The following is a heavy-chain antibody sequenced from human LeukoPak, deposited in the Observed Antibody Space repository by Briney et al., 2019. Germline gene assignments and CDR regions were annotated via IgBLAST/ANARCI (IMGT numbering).Heavy chain of an antibody. Sequence: SETLSLTCGVYGGSLCGYHWSWLRQPPGKGVEWIGEYNHSESTNYNPSLKRRVIISVDTSKNQFSLKLSSVTAADTAVYYCARLRPAYCGGDCYRFYGMDVWGQGTTVTVSS. D-gene: IGHD2-21*02. J-gene: IGHJ6*02. CDR1: GGSLCGYH. CDR2: YNHSEST. V-gene: IGHV4-34*01. CDR3: ARLRPAYCGGDCYRFYGMDV.